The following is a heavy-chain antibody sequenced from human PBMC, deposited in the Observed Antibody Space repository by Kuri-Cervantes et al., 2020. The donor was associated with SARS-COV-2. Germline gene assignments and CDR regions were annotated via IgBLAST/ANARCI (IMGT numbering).Heavy chain of an antibody. CDR2: INPNSGGT. V-gene: IGHV1-2*04. Sequence: GGSLKISCAASGFTFSSYGMHWVRQAPGQGLEWMGWINPNSGGTNYAQKFQGWVTMTRDTSISTAYMELSRLRSDDTAVYYCARDHLGSSDYSRHDAFDIWGQGTMVTVSS. CDR1: GFTFSSYG. D-gene: IGHD2-15*01. J-gene: IGHJ3*02. CDR3: ARDHLGSSDYSRHDAFDI.